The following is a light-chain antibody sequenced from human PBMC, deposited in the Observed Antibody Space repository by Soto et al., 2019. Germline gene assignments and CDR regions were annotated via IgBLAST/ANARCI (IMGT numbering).Light chain of an antibody. CDR1: QSVSSN. V-gene: IGKV3-15*01. Sequence: DIVMTQSPATLSVSPGERATLSCRASQSVSSNLAWYLQKPGQAPRLLIYGASTRATDIPARFSGSGSGTEFTLTINSLQSEDFSIYYCQQYDDWPSWTFGQGTKVEIK. J-gene: IGKJ1*01. CDR3: QQYDDWPSWT. CDR2: GAS.